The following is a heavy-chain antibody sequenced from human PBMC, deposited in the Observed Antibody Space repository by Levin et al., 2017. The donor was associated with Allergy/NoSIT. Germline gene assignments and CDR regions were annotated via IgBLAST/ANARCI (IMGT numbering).Heavy chain of an antibody. CDR1: GFTFSNYA. CDR2: ISDDGSSE. D-gene: IGHD1-1*01. J-gene: IGHJ4*02. V-gene: IGHV3-30-3*01. CDR3: VREIAEEGT. Sequence: GGSLRLSCAASGFTFSNYAMHWVRQAPGKGLGWVGVISDDGSSEFYIDSVKGRFTISRDNSKNRLYLQMDSLRAEDTALYYCVREIAEEGTWGQGTLVIVSS.